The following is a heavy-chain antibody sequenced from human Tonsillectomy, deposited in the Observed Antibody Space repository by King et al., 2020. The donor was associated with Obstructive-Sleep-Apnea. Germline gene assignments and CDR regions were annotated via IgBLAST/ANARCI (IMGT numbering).Heavy chain of an antibody. J-gene: IGHJ4*02. CDR2: IKSNSDGGTT. CDR1: GFTFSNAW. Sequence: QLVQSGGGLVKPGGSLRLSCVASGFTFSNAWMSWVRQAPGKGLEWVGRIKSNSDGGTTDYGVPVKARFNISRDDSKNTLYLQMNSLKTEDAAVYYCTTDGYGEYGYWGQGTQVTVSS. V-gene: IGHV3-15*01. CDR3: TTDGYGEYGY. D-gene: IGHD4-17*01.